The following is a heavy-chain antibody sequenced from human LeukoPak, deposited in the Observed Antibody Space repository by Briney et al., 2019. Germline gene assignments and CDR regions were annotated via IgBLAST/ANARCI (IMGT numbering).Heavy chain of an antibody. Sequence: ASVKVSCKASGYTFTTYGITWVRQAPGQGLERVGWISAYNGNTNYAQNLQGRVTMTTGTSTSTAYMELRSLRSDDTAVYYCARGHWEGSGSYYHDQDSWGQGTLVTVSS. D-gene: IGHD3-10*01. J-gene: IGHJ4*02. CDR2: ISAYNGNT. CDR3: ARGHWEGSGSYYHDQDS. V-gene: IGHV1-18*01. CDR1: GYTFTTYG.